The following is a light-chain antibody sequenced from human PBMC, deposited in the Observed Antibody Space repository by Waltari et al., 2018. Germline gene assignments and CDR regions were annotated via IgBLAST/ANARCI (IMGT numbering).Light chain of an antibody. J-gene: IGLJ2*01. CDR3: QAWDSSTAV. V-gene: IGLV3-1*01. CDR1: KLGDQY. Sequence: SYELTQPPSVSVSPGQTASITCSGDKLGDQYACWYQQKPGQSPLVVIYQDTKRPSGIPDRFSGSNSGNTATLTISGTQAMDEADYYCQAWDSSTAVFGGGTKLTVL. CDR2: QDT.